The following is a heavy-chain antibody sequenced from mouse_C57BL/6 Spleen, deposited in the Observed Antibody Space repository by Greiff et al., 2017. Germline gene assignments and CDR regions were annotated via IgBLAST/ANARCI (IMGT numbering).Heavy chain of an antibody. V-gene: IGHV1-55*01. D-gene: IGHD2-4*01. Sequence: QVQLQQSGAELVKPGASVKMSCKASGYTFTSYWITWVKQRPGQGLEWIGDIYPGSGSTNYNEKFKSKDTLTVDTSSSTAYMQLSSLTSEDSAVYYCARWDDYDEVDYFDYWGQGTTLTVSA. CDR2: IYPGSGST. CDR3: ARWDDYDEVDYFDY. J-gene: IGHJ2*01. CDR1: GYTFTSYW.